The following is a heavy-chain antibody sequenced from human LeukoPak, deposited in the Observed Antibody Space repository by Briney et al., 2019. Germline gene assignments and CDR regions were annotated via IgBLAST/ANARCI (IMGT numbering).Heavy chain of an antibody. J-gene: IGHJ4*02. Sequence: PSETLSLTCAVYGGSFSGYYWSWIRQPPGKGLEWTGEINHSGSTNYNPSLKSRVTISVDTSKNQFSLKLSSVTAADTAVYYCARGRGEIVVVPAPVPFDYWGQGTLVTVSS. CDR2: INHSGST. CDR3: ARGRGEIVVVPAPVPFDY. D-gene: IGHD2-2*01. V-gene: IGHV4-34*01. CDR1: GGSFSGYY.